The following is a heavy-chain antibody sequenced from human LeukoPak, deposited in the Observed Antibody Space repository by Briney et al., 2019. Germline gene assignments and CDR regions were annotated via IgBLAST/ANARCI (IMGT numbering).Heavy chain of an antibody. D-gene: IGHD6-19*01. V-gene: IGHV3-66*02. Sequence: GGSLRLSCVASGFTVSSNYMGWVRQAPGKGLDWVSVIYSGGSVYYAESVKGRFTISRDSSKNTLHLQMNSLTAEDTAVYYCARGSSLAAVARGFDYWGQGTLVTVSS. J-gene: IGHJ4*02. CDR3: ARGSSLAAVARGFDY. CDR2: IYSGGSV. CDR1: GFTVSSNY.